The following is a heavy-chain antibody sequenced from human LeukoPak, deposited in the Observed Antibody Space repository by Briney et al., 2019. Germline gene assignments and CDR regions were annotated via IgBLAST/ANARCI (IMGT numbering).Heavy chain of an antibody. J-gene: IGHJ4*02. CDR1: GFTFSGYS. CDR3: ARDQWHFDY. CDR2: IKQDGSEK. V-gene: IGHV3-7*01. Sequence: GGSLRLSCAASGFTFSGYSMTWVRQAPGKGLEWVANIKQDGSEKYYVDSVKGRFTISRDNAKNSLYLQMNSLRAEDTAVYYCARDQWHFDYWGQGTLVTVSS. D-gene: IGHD6-19*01.